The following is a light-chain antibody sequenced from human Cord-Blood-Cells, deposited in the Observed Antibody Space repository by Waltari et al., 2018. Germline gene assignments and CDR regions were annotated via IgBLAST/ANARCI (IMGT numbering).Light chain of an antibody. Sequence: QSALTQPASVSGSPGQSITIPCTGTSSAVGGYHYASCTQQHPGKAPKLMIYDVRNRASGVSNRFSGSKSGNTAPLTTSGLQAEDEADYYCSSYTSSSTLVFGTGTKVTVL. V-gene: IGLV2-14*01. CDR1: SSAVGGYHY. J-gene: IGLJ1*01. CDR3: SSYTSSSTLV. CDR2: DVR.